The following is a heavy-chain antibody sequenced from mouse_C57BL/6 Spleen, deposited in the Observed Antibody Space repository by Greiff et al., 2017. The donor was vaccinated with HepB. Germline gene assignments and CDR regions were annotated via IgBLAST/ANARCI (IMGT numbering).Heavy chain of an antibody. J-gene: IGHJ1*03. Sequence: EVQLVESGGGLVQPGGSLSLSCAASGFTFTDYYMSWVRQPPGKALEWLGFIRNKANGYTTEYSASVKGRFTISRDNSQIILYLQMNALRAEDSATYYCARSPLGFDVWGTGTTVTVSS. CDR3: ARSPLGFDV. CDR2: IRNKANGYTT. CDR1: GFTFTDYY. V-gene: IGHV7-3*01.